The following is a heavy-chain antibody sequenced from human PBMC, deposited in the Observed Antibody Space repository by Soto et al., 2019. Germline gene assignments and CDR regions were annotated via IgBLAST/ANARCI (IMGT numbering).Heavy chain of an antibody. J-gene: IGHJ3*02. Sequence: SETLSLTCTVSGGSISSSSYYWGWIRQPPGKGLEWIGSIYYSGSTYYNPSLKSRVTISVDTSKNQFSLKLSFVTAADTAVYYCASRSCMSCSSGWYGYAFDIWGQGTMVTVSS. V-gene: IGHV4-39*01. CDR1: GGSISSSSYY. CDR3: ASRSCMSCSSGWYGYAFDI. D-gene: IGHD6-19*01. CDR2: IYYSGST.